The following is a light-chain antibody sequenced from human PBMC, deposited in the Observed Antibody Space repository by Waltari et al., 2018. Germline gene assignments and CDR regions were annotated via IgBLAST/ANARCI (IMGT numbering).Light chain of an antibody. J-gene: IGLJ2*01. CDR3: CSYAGSSTVV. CDR2: EVC. Sequence: QHTPRKAPALMIYEVCKRPSGVSNRLSGSKSGNTASLTISVLQAEDEADYYCCSYAGSSTVVFGGGAKLTVL. V-gene: IGLV2-23*02.